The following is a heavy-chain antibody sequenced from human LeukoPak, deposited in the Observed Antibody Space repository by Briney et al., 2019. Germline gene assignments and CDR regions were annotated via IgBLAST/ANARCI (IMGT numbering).Heavy chain of an antibody. CDR2: MYRGRPT. J-gene: IGHJ4*02. D-gene: IGHD1-26*01. V-gene: IGHV3-66*04. CDR1: GFTVSTSY. CDR3: ARLLWSPVGATEYFDY. Sequence: GGSLRLSCAASGFTVSTSYMSWVRQAPGKGLECVSVMYRGRPTFHADSVKGRFAISRDNSKNTLYLQMDSLRAEDTAVYYCARLLWSPVGATEYFDYRGRGTLVTVSS.